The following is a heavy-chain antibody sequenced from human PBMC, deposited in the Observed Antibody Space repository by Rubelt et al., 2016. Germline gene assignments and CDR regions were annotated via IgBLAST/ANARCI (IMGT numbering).Heavy chain of an antibody. CDR2: TSYDGSNK. CDR1: GFTFSSYA. Sequence: VQLVESGGGLVQPGGSLRLSCAASGFTFSSYAMHWVRQAPGKGLEWVAVTSYDGSNKFYADSVKGRFTISRDNAKNSLYLQMNSLRAEDTAVYYCARCSRQLVLDGFDYWGQGTLVTVSS. D-gene: IGHD6-13*01. CDR3: ARCSRQLVLDGFDY. V-gene: IGHV3-30*04. J-gene: IGHJ4*02.